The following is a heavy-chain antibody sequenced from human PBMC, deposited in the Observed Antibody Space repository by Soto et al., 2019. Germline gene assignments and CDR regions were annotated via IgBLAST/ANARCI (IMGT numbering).Heavy chain of an antibody. V-gene: IGHV1-8*01. CDR1: GYTFTSYD. D-gene: IGHD3-10*01. Sequence: GASVKVSCKASGYTFTSYDINWVRQATGQGLEWMGWMNPNSGNTGYAQKFQGRVTMTRNTSISTAYMELSSLRSEDTAVYYCAREMVRGVYYYYGMDVWGQGTTVTVSS. CDR2: MNPNSGNT. CDR3: AREMVRGVYYYYGMDV. J-gene: IGHJ6*02.